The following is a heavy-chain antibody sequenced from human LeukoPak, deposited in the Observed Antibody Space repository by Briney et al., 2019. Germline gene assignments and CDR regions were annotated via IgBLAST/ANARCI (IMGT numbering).Heavy chain of an antibody. CDR3: ARDGGIAARTPNYYYYGMDV. D-gene: IGHD6-6*01. CDR2: IIPIFGTA. V-gene: IGHV1-69*01. Sequence: GSSVKVSCKASGGTFISYAMSWVRQAPGQGLEWMGGIIPIFGTANYAQKFQGRVTITADESTSTAYMELSSLRSEDTAVYYCARDGGIAARTPNYYYYGMDVWGQGTTVTVSS. CDR1: GGTFISYA. J-gene: IGHJ6*02.